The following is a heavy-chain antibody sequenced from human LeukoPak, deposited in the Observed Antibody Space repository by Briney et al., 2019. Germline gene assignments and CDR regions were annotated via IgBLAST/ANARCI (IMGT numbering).Heavy chain of an antibody. CDR3: ARGISDPLDY. Sequence: PGGSLRLSCAASGFTFSSSAMSWVRQAPGKGLEWVANIKQDKSEKYYVDSVKGRFTISRDNAKNSLYLQMNSLRAEDTAVYYCARGISDPLDYWGQGTLVTVSS. J-gene: IGHJ4*02. CDR1: GFTFSSSA. D-gene: IGHD3-3*02. CDR2: IKQDKSEK. V-gene: IGHV3-7*03.